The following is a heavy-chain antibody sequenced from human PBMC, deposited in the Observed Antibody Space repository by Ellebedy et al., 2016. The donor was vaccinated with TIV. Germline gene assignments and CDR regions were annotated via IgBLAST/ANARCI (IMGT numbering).Heavy chain of an antibody. D-gene: IGHD3-16*01. CDR1: GGSLSRYF. J-gene: IGHJ2*01. CDR2: INPSGTT. V-gene: IGHV4-34*01. CDR3: ARVAITSAVGGGYFDL. Sequence: MPGGSLRLSCAVYGGSLSRYFWSWIRQAPGRGPEWIGEINPSGTTNYNPSLKSGVIISVDTSKNQISLTLMTSVSAADTAVYYCARVAITSAVGGGYFDLWGRGTLLTVSS.